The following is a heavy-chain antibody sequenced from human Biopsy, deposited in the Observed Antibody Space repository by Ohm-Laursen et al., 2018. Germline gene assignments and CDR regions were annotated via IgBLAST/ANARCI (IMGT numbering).Heavy chain of an antibody. CDR2: INHSGRT. J-gene: IGHJ6*02. V-gene: IGHV4-34*01. CDR1: GESFNGYY. Sequence: QTLSLTCAVYGESFNGYYWSWIRQTPGKGLEWIGEINHSGRTNYNPSLKSRVTISVDTSKNQFSLKVRSVTAADTAVYYCVRGVDYYDPYHYYALDVWGQRTTVTVSS. D-gene: IGHD3-22*01. CDR3: VRGVDYYDPYHYYALDV.